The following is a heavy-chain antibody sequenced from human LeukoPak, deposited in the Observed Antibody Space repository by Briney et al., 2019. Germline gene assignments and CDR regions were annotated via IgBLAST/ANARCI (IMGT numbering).Heavy chain of an antibody. V-gene: IGHV3-7*01. CDR3: AREHYFYYMDG. CDR1: GFTFSSQW. J-gene: IGHJ6*03. Sequence: GGSLRLSCAASGFTFSSQWMSWARQAPGKGLEWVAILNQGGTQKYYVDSVKGRFTISRDNAENSLYLQMNSLRAEDTAVYYCAREHYFYYMDGWGKGATVTVSS. CDR2: LNQGGTQK.